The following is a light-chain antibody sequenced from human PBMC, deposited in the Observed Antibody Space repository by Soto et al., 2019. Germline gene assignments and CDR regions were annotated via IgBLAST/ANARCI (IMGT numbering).Light chain of an antibody. V-gene: IGKV1-33*01. CDR3: QQYDNIPLT. CDR2: DAS. CDR1: QDSSDF. Sequence: FRITQSPSSLSASVGDSVTITCQASQDSSDFVNSYQQKPGAAPKHLIYDASNLQAGVPSRFSGSGSGTDFTFTISSLQPEDVATYYCQQYDNIPLTFGGGTKV. J-gene: IGKJ4*01.